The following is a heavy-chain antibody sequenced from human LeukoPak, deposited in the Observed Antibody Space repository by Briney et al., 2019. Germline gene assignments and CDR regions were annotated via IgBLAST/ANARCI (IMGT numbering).Heavy chain of an antibody. D-gene: IGHD1-26*01. Sequence: GTAVKVSCKASGFTFSTSAMQWVRQARGQRREWIGWIVVGSGNTNYAQKFQGRVSITREMSTNTAYMEMSGLTSEDTAVHYCAATLGGSYSDYWGQGTLVTVSS. V-gene: IGHV1-58*02. CDR1: GFTFSTSA. CDR3: AATLGGSYSDY. J-gene: IGHJ4*02. CDR2: IVVGSGNT.